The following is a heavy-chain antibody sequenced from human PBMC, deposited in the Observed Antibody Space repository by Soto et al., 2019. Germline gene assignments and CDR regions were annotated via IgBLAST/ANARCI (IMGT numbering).Heavy chain of an antibody. D-gene: IGHD1-1*01. J-gene: IGHJ6*02. CDR1: GFTFSDYY. CDR3: ARERNPLIYNSYGMDV. V-gene: IGHV3-11*06. Sequence: QVQLVESGGGLVKPGGSLRLSCAASGFTFSDYYMSWIRQAPGKGLEWVSYISGSGSYRNYPDSLKGRFMVSRDNAKNSLYLQMNSLSAEDTAVYYCARERNPLIYNSYGMDVWGQGTTVIVSS. CDR2: ISGSGSYR.